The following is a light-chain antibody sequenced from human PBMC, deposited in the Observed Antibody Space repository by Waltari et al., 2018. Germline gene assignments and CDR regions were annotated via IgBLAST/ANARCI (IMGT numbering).Light chain of an antibody. J-gene: IGLJ3*02. CDR2: VNSDGSH. Sequence: QLVLTQSPSASASLGASVKLTCPLSSGHSSNVVAWLQQQPEKGPRYLMKVNSDGSHSQGDEIPDRFSGTSSGAERYLTISNLQSEDEADYYCQSGGHGTWVFGGGTKLTVL. CDR3: QSGGHGTWV. V-gene: IGLV4-69*01. CDR1: SGHSSNV.